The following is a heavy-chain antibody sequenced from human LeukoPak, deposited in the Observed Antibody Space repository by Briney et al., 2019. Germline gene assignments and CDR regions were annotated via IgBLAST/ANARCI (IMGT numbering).Heavy chain of an antibody. CDR3: ARGHHGDFNY. D-gene: IGHD4-17*01. CDR2: MNPNSGNT. CDR1: GYTFTSYD. Sequence: ASVKVSCKASGYTFTSYDINWVRQAPGQGLEWMGWMNPNSGNTGYAQKFQGRVTITRNTSISTAYMELSGLRSEDTAVYYCARGHHGDFNYWGQGTLVTVSS. J-gene: IGHJ4*02. V-gene: IGHV1-8*03.